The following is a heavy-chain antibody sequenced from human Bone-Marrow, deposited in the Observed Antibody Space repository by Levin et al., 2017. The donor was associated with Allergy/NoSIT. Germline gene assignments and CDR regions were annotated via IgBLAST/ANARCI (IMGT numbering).Heavy chain of an antibody. CDR3: ARDCCSTGSHDY. CDR2: IRGDGSAV. Sequence: PGGSLRLSCAASGFTLRSYWMSWVRQAPGKGLEWVANIRGDGSAVHYVDSVKGRFTISRDIYSVYLQVSSLRDEDTAVYYCARDCCSTGSHDYWGQGTQVIVSS. D-gene: IGHD2-2*01. J-gene: IGHJ4*02. V-gene: IGHV3-7*01. CDR1: GFTLRSYW.